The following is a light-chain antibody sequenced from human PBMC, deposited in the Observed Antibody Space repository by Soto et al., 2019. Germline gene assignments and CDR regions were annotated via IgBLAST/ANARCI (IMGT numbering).Light chain of an antibody. CDR2: DVS. CDR1: SSDVGGYNY. J-gene: IGLJ2*01. Sequence: QSVLTQPRSGSGSPGQSVTISCTETSSDVGGYNYVSWYQQHPGKAPKLMIYDVSERPSGVPDRFSGSKSGNTASLTISGLQAEDEADYYCCSYAGTYTYVVFGGGTKVTVL. CDR3: CSYAGTYTYVV. V-gene: IGLV2-11*01.